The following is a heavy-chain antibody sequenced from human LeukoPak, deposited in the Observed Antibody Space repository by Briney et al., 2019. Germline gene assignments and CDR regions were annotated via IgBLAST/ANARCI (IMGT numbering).Heavy chain of an antibody. CDR1: GXSISGGRYF. V-gene: IGHV4-39*01. CDR3: ARHLTNWESVAAPPASDAFGI. J-gene: IGHJ3*02. Sequence: SETLSLTCTVSGXSISGGRYFWGWIRQPPGKELEWIGTIFYSGSTYYNPSLQGRVTMSVDTSKNQFSLELRSVTAADTSLYYCARHLTNWESVAAPPASDAFGIWGQGSMVTVSS. D-gene: IGHD6-19*01. CDR2: IFYSGST.